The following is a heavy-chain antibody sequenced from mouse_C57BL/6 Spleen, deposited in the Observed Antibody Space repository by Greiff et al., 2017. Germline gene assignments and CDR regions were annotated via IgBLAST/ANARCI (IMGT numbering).Heavy chain of an antibody. CDR2: IYPGDGDT. CDR1: GYAFSSSW. J-gene: IGHJ3*01. CDR3: ARCNYDYDWIAY. D-gene: IGHD2-4*01. V-gene: IGHV1-82*01. Sequence: VQLQQSGPELVKPGASVKISCKASGYAFSSSWMNWVKQRPGKGLEWIGRIYPGDGDTNYNGKFKGKATLTADKSSSTAYLQLSRLTSEDSAVYYCARCNYDYDWIAYGGQGTLVTVSA.